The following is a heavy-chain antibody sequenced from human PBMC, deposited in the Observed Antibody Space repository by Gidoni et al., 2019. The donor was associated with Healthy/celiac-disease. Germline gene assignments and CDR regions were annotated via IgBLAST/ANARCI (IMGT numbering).Heavy chain of an antibody. V-gene: IGHV4-34*01. CDR2: INQSGST. CDR3: ASLVGATGEGASNDY. Sequence: QVQLQQWGAGLLKPSETLSLTCAVYGGSFSGYYWSWIRQPPGKGLEWIGEINQSGSTNYNPSLKRRVTISVDTSKNQFSLKLSSVTAADTAVYYCASLVGATGEGASNDYWGQGTLVTVSS. CDR1: GGSFSGYY. J-gene: IGHJ4*02. D-gene: IGHD1-26*01.